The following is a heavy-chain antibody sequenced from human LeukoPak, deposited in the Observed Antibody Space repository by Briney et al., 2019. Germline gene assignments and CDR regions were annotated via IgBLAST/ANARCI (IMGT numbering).Heavy chain of an antibody. J-gene: IGHJ4*02. CDR1: GGSISSGDYY. CDR3: ARAVDGDYARYDY. Sequence: PSETLSLTCTVSGGSISSGDYYWSWIRQPPGKGLEWIGYIYYSGSTYYNPSLKGRVTISVDTSKNQFSLKLSSVTAADTAVYYRARAVDGDYARYDYWGQGTLVTVSS. CDR2: IYYSGST. D-gene: IGHD4-17*01. V-gene: IGHV4-30-4*01.